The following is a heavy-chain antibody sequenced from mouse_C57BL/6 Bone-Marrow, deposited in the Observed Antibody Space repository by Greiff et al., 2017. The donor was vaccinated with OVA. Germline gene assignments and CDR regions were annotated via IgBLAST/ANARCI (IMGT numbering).Heavy chain of an antibody. Sequence: QVQLQQSGAELVRPGAPVTLSCKASGYTFTDYEMHWVKQTPVHGLEWIGAIDPETGGTAYNQKFKGKAILTADKSSSTAYMELRSLTSEDSAVYYCTRDTTNYFDYWGQGTTLTVSS. V-gene: IGHV1-15*01. CDR3: TRDTTNYFDY. J-gene: IGHJ2*01. D-gene: IGHD1-1*01. CDR1: GYTFTDYE. CDR2: IDPETGGT.